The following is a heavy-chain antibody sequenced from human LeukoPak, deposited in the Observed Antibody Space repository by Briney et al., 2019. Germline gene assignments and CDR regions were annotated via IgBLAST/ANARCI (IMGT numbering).Heavy chain of an antibody. D-gene: IGHD3-22*01. J-gene: IGHJ3*02. V-gene: IGHV3-23*01. CDR3: AKVAQITMIVVDAFDM. CDR2: ISGRGYST. Sequence: GGSLRLSCAASGFTFSSYGMSWVRQAPGKGLEWVSGISGRGYSTYYADSVKGRFTISRDNSKNTLYLQMNSLRAEDTAVYYCAKVAQITMIVVDAFDMWGQGTMVTVSS. CDR1: GFTFSSYG.